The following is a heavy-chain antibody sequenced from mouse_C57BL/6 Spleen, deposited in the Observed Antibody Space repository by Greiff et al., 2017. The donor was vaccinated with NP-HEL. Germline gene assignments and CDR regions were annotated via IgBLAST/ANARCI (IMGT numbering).Heavy chain of an antibody. CDR1: GYSITSGYY. CDR2: ISYDGSN. J-gene: IGHJ3*01. D-gene: IGHD2-3*01. CDR3: ARAIYDGYWWFAY. V-gene: IGHV3-6*01. Sequence: EVKLMESGPGLVKPSQSLSLTCSVTGYSITSGYYWNWIRQFPGNQLEWMGYISYDGSNNYNPSLKNRISITRDTSKNQFFLKLNSVTTEDTATYYCARAIYDGYWWFAYWGQGTLVTVSA.